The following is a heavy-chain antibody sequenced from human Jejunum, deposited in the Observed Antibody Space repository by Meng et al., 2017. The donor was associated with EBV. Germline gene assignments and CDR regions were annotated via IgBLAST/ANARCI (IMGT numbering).Heavy chain of an antibody. Sequence: QVTRQESGPGLVKPSETLSLTCAVSGGSVSSGSYYWSWIRQPPGKGLEWIGFVSDYGSTRYNSSLKSRITISTDTSKNQFSLKLTSVTPADTAIYYCARDFSSGYFAYWGQGTLVTVSS. J-gene: IGHJ4*02. V-gene: IGHV4-61*01. CDR2: VSDYGST. CDR3: ARDFSSGYFAY. D-gene: IGHD3-22*01. CDR1: GGSVSSGSYY.